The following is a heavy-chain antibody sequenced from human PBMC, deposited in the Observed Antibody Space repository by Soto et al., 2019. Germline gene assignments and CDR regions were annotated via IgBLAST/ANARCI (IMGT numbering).Heavy chain of an antibody. V-gene: IGHV3-9*01. CDR1: GFTFDDYA. CDR2: ISWNSGSI. Sequence: EVQLVESGGGLVQPGRSLRLSCAASGFTFDDYAMHWVRQAPGKGLEWVSGISWNSGSIGYADSVKGRFTISRDNAKNSQYLQMNSLRDEDTALYYCAKDAVAYDCCGGLRGQAYYYYYMDVWGKGTTVTVSS. D-gene: IGHD3-3*01. J-gene: IGHJ6*03. CDR3: AKDAVAYDCCGGLRGQAYYYYYMDV.